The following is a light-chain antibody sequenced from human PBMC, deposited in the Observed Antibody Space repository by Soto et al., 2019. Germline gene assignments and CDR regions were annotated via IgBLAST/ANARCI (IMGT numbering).Light chain of an antibody. CDR3: PHHAVSPIT. Sequence: SPVTLSLSPGEGATLSCRASQTVSKNYLAWYQQKAGQAPRLVIYAASTRATGIPDRFSGSGSGTDFTLTISRLEPEDFAVFYCPHHAVSPITFGQGTRLEI. J-gene: IGKJ5*01. CDR2: AAS. CDR1: QTVSKNY. V-gene: IGKV3-20*01.